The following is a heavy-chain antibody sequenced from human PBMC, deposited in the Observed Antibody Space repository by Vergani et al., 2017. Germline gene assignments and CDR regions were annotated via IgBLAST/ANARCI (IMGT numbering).Heavy chain of an antibody. CDR2: IYYSGST. CDR3: ARLVAGLHYGMDV. Sequence: QVQLQESDPGLVKPSETLSLTCTVSGGPISSYYWSWIRQPPGKGLEWIGYIYYSGSTNYNPSLKSRVTISVDTSKNQFSLKLSSVTAADMAVYYCARLVAGLHYGMDVWGQGTTVTVSS. V-gene: IGHV4-59*08. CDR1: GGPISSYY. D-gene: IGHD5-12*01. J-gene: IGHJ6*02.